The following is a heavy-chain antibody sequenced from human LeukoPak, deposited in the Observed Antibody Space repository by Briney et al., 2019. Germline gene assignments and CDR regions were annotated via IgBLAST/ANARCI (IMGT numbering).Heavy chain of an antibody. J-gene: IGHJ3*02. CDR2: IYPQDSDT. CDR1: GYSFTSYW. D-gene: IGHD5-24*01. Sequence: GESLKISCKISGYSFTSYWIAWVRQKPGKGLEWMGIIYPQDSDTTYSPSFRGQVTMSADKSINTAYLHWSSLRASDTAIYCARHEMATVLGPTRDGFDIWGQGTMVSVSS. CDR3: ARHEMATVLGPTRDGFDI. V-gene: IGHV5-51*01.